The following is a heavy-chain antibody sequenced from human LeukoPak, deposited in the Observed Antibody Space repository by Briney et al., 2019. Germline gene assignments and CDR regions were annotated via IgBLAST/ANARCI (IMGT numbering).Heavy chain of an antibody. V-gene: IGHV1-69*05. CDR2: IIPIFGTA. Sequence: GSSVKVSCKASGGTFSSYAISWVRQAPGQGLEWMGGIIPIFGTANYAQKFQGRVTITTEESTSTAYMELSSLRSEDTAVYYCEGYSGSYRGFDYWGQGTLVTVSS. J-gene: IGHJ4*02. CDR1: GGTFSSYA. CDR3: EGYSGSYRGFDY. D-gene: IGHD1-26*01.